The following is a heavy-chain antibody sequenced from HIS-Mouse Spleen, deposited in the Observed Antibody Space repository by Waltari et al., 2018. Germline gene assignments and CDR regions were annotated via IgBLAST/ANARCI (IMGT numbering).Heavy chain of an antibody. Sequence: QVQLVESGGGVVQPGRSLRLSCAASGFTFSSYGMHWVRQAPGKGLEWVAVISYDGSNKYYADSVKGRFTISRDNSKNTLYLQMNSLRAEDTAVYYCAKDKHHAFDYWGQGTLVTV. CDR3: AKDKHHAFDY. CDR2: ISYDGSNK. J-gene: IGHJ4*02. CDR1: GFTFSSYG. V-gene: IGHV3-30*18.